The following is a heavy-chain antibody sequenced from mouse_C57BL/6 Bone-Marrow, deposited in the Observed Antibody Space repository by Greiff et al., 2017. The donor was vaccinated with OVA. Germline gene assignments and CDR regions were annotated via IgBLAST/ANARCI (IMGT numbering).Heavy chain of an antibody. J-gene: IGHJ2*01. CDR3: ASGGYYFFDY. CDR1: GYTFTSYW. CDR2: IDPPDSYT. Sequence: QVQLQQPGAELVMPGASVKLSCKASGYTFTSYWMHWVKQRPGKGLEWIGEIDPPDSYTNYNQKFKGKSTLTVDKSSSTAYMQLSSLTSEDSAVYYCASGGYYFFDYWGQGTTLTVSA. D-gene: IGHD2-3*01. V-gene: IGHV1-69*01.